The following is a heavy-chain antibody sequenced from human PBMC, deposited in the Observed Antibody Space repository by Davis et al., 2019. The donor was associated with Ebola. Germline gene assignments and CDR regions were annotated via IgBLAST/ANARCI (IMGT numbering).Heavy chain of an antibody. CDR1: GFTFDDYS. CDR3: ARDFCSGTGCSHYFRGMDV. D-gene: IGHD2-2*01. J-gene: IGHJ6*02. V-gene: IGHV3-9*01. CDR2: INWNSKNI. Sequence: SLKISCAVSGFTFDDYSMNWVRQAPGKGLEWVAGINWNSKNIVYADSVKGRFTISRDSAKNSLYLQMNSLRAEDTALYYCARDFCSGTGCSHYFRGMDVWGQGTTVTVSS.